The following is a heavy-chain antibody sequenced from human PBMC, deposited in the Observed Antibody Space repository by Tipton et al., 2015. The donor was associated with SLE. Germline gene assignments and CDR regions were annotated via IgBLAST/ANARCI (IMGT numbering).Heavy chain of an antibody. CDR3: ARRDFTNCYAY. CDR2: ISTNDGST. J-gene: IGHJ4*02. D-gene: IGHD3-3*01. Sequence: SLRLSCAASGFTFSSYAMHWVRQAPGRGLEYVSAISTNDGSTYYANSVKGRFTISRDNSRNTVYLQMGSLRAEDTALYYCARRDFTNCYAYWGQGTVGTVSS. V-gene: IGHV3-64*01. CDR1: GFTFSSYA.